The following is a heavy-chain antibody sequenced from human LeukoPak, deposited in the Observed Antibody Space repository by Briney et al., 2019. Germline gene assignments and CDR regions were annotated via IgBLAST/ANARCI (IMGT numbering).Heavy chain of an antibody. CDR2: ISPYNGNT. V-gene: IGHV1-18*01. J-gene: IGHJ3*02. Sequence: ASVKVSCKTSGYTFTDYGFSWVRQAPGQGLEWMGWISPYNGNTRYTQKFQDRVTMTTDTSAGTAYMELRSPRSDDTAVYYCARDPRHMVTTKYNAFDIWGQGTMVTVSS. CDR1: GYTFTDYG. D-gene: IGHD4-17*01. CDR3: ARDPRHMVTTKYNAFDI.